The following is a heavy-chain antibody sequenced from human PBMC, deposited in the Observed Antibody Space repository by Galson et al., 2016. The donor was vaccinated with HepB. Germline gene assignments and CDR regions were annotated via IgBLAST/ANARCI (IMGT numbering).Heavy chain of an antibody. J-gene: IGHJ1*01. D-gene: IGHD3-22*01. Sequence: SETLSLTCTVSGGSISGYHWSWIRQPAGKGLEWIGRIDISGSTNYNPSLKSRVTMSVVTSKNQFSLKLSSVTAADTAVYYCARSATGYYYDNRGYADYFQHWGQGTLVTVSS. CDR1: GGSISGYH. CDR3: ARSATGYYYDNRGYADYFQH. V-gene: IGHV4-4*07. CDR2: IDISGST.